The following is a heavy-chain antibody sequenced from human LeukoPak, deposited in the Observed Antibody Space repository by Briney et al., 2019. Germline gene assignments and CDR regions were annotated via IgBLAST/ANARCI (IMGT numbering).Heavy chain of an antibody. J-gene: IGHJ4*02. V-gene: IGHV3-74*01. CDR1: GFTFSNYW. D-gene: IGHD3-10*01. CDR3: ARRGNYYGSGSRNWGFDY. Sequence: GGSLRLSCAASGFTFSNYWMHWVRQAPGKGLVWVSRINSDGSSTTYADSVKGRFTISRDNAKTTLYLQMNSLRAEDTAVYYCARRGNYYGSGSRNWGFDYWGQGTLVSVSS. CDR2: INSDGSST.